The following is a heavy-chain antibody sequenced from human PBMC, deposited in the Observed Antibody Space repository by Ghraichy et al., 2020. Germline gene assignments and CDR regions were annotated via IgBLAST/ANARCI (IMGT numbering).Heavy chain of an antibody. CDR2: IYWDDDK. Sequence: SGPTLVKPTQTLTLTCTFSGFSLSTSGVGVGWIRQPPGKALEWLALIYWDDDKRYSPSLKSRLTITKDTSKNQVVLTMTNMDPVDTATYYCAHSFNYYDSSGYYEYFQHWGQGTLVTVSS. CDR1: GFSLSTSGVG. J-gene: IGHJ1*01. D-gene: IGHD3-22*01. CDR3: AHSFNYYDSSGYYEYFQH. V-gene: IGHV2-5*02.